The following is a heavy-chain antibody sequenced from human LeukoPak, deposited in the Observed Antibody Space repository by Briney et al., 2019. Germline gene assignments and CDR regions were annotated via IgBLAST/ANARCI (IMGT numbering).Heavy chain of an antibody. D-gene: IGHD6-13*01. CDR3: ARTFSSTWPYYFGY. Sequence: ASVKVSCKASGYTFTSYDINWERQATGQGLEWMGWMNPNSGNTGYAQKLQGRVTMTTDTSTSTAYMELRSLRSDDTAVYYCARTFSSTWPYYFGYWGQGTLVTVSS. CDR1: GYTFTSYD. V-gene: IGHV1-8*02. J-gene: IGHJ4*02. CDR2: MNPNSGNT.